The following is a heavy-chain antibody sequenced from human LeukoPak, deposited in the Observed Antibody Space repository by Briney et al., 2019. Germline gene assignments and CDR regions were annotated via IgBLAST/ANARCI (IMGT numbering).Heavy chain of an antibody. J-gene: IGHJ4*02. CDR1: GFTFSSYA. CDR3: ATTRYYYDSSGYSNFDY. Sequence: GGSPRLSCAASGFTFSSYAMNWVRQAPGKGLEWVSAISGSGGSTYYADSVNGRFTISRDNSKNTLSLQLNSLRAEDTAVYYCATTRYYYDSSGYSNFDYWGQGTLVTVSS. V-gene: IGHV3-23*01. D-gene: IGHD3-22*01. CDR2: ISGSGGST.